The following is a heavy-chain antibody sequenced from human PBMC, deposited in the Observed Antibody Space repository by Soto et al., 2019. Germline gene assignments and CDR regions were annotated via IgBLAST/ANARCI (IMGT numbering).Heavy chain of an antibody. J-gene: IGHJ4*02. V-gene: IGHV1-2*02. Sequence: ASVKVSCKASGYTFTGYYMHCVRQAPGQGLEWMGWINPNSGGTNYAQKFQGRVTMTRDTSISTAYMELSRLRSDDTAVYYCARDSLTYYYDSSGYDHYFDYWGQGTLVTVSS. D-gene: IGHD3-22*01. CDR3: ARDSLTYYYDSSGYDHYFDY. CDR1: GYTFTGYY. CDR2: INPNSGGT.